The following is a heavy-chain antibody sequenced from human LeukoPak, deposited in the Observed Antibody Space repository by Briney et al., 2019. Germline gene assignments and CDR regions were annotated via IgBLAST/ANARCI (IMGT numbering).Heavy chain of an antibody. V-gene: IGHV3-30*18. D-gene: IGHD5-18*01. Sequence: GGSLRLSCAASGFTFSSYGMHWVRQAPGKGLEWVAVISNDESKKYYADSVKGRFTISRDNSKNTLFLQVSSLRAEDTAVYYCAKDRYSYPFEYFESWGQGTLVTVSS. CDR1: GFTFSSYG. J-gene: IGHJ4*02. CDR3: AKDRYSYPFEYFES. CDR2: ISNDESKK.